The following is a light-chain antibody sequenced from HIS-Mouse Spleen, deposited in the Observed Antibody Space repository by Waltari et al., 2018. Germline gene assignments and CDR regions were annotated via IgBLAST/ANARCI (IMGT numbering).Light chain of an antibody. CDR3: YSTDSSGNHRV. Sequence: SYELTQPPSVSVSPGQTARITCSGDALPKNYSSWYQQKSGQAPVLVIYEDSKRPSGIPERFSGSSSGTMATLTISGAQVEDEADHYCYSTDSSGNHRVFGGGTKLTVL. J-gene: IGLJ2*01. CDR2: EDS. V-gene: IGLV3-10*01. CDR1: ALPKNY.